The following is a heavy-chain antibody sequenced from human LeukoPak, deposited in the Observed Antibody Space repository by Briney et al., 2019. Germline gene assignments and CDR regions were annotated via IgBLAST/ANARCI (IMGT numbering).Heavy chain of an antibody. Sequence: SETLSLTCTVSGGSISSYYWSCIRQPPGKGLECVGYIYYSGSTNYNPSLKSRVTMSVHTSQNQFSLRLNSVTAADTAVYYCARRSYGDYFDYWGQGTLVTVSS. V-gene: IGHV4-59*08. CDR1: GGSISSYY. J-gene: IGHJ4*02. CDR3: ARRSYGDYFDY. CDR2: IYYSGST. D-gene: IGHD4-17*01.